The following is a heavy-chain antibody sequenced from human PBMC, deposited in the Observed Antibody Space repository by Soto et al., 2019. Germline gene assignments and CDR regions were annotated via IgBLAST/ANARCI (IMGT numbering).Heavy chain of an antibody. CDR2: INPSGGST. CDR1: GYTFTSYY. CDR3: ARVNGDYDDAFDI. Sequence: ASVKVSCKASGYTFTSYYMHWVRPAPGQGLEWMGIINPSGGSTSYAQKFQGRVTMTRDTSTSTVYMELSSLRSEDTAVYYCARVNGDYDDAFDIWGQGTMVTVPS. D-gene: IGHD4-17*01. V-gene: IGHV1-46*03. J-gene: IGHJ3*02.